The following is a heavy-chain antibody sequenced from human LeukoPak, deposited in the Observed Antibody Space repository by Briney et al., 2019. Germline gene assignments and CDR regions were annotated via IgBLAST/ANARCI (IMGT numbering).Heavy chain of an antibody. Sequence: PGGSLRLSCAASGFTFSSYGMHWVRQAPGKGLEWVAVISYDGSNKYYADSVKGRFTISRDNSKNTLYLQMNSLRAEDTAVYYCAKVDHSGYEGIDYWGQGTLVTVSS. CDR3: AKVDHSGYEGIDY. CDR1: GFTFSSYG. J-gene: IGHJ4*02. D-gene: IGHD5-12*01. CDR2: ISYDGSNK. V-gene: IGHV3-30*18.